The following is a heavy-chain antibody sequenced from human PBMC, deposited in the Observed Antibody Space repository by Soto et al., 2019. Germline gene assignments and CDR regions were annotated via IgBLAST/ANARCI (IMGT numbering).Heavy chain of an antibody. D-gene: IGHD3-3*01. CDR2: INPNSGGP. CDR3: ARDYWSGDRYYYGMDV. V-gene: IGHV1-2*02. J-gene: IGHJ6*02. CDR1: GYTFTGYY. Sequence: ASVKVSCKASGYTFTGYYIHWVRQAPGQRLEWMGYINPNSGGPNYAQKFHGGVTMTRDTSISTAYMELSSLRSDDTAVYYCARDYWSGDRYYYGMDVWGQGTTVTV.